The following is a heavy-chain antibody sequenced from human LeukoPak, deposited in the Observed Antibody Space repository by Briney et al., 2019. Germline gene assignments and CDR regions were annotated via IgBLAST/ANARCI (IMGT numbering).Heavy chain of an antibody. V-gene: IGHV1-2*02. Sequence: ASVKVSCKAFGYTFTNYGITWVRQAPGQGLEWMGWINPNSGGTNFAQRFQGRVTMTRDTSISTAYMELSRLTSDDTAVYYCARGGLRSSGWYAAFDFWGQGTMVTVSS. D-gene: IGHD6-19*01. CDR1: GYTFTNYG. CDR2: INPNSGGT. CDR3: ARGGLRSSGWYAAFDF. J-gene: IGHJ3*01.